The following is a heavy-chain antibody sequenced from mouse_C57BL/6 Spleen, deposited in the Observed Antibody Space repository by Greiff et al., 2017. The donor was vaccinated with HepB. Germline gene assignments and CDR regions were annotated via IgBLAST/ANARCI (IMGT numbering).Heavy chain of an antibody. CDR2: ISSGSSTI. V-gene: IGHV5-17*01. Sequence: EVQLQESGGGLVKPGGSLKLSCAASGFTFSDYGMHWVRQAPEKGLEWVAYISSGSSTIYYADTVKGRFTISRDNAKNTLFLQMTSLRSEDTAMYYCAREWGYYFDYWGQGTTLTVSS. CDR1: GFTFSDYG. J-gene: IGHJ2*01. CDR3: AREWGYYFDY.